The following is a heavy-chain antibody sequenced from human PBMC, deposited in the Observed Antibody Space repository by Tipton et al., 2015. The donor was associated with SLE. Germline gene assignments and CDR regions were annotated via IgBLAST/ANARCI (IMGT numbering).Heavy chain of an antibody. Sequence: TLSLTCTVSGGSVVSGDYSCNWIRQHPGKGLEWIGNIYYSGRTYYNPSLKSRISISADTSKNQFSLRLSSVTAADTAVYYCARNYYDSSGYRSDFDVWGPGTMVTVSS. D-gene: IGHD3-22*01. CDR2: IYYSGRT. CDR3: ARNYYDSSGYRSDFDV. CDR1: GGSVVSGDYS. J-gene: IGHJ3*01. V-gene: IGHV4-31*03.